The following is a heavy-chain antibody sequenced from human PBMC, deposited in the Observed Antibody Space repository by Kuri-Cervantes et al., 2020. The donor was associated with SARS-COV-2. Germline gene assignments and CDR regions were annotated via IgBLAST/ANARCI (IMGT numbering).Heavy chain of an antibody. V-gene: IGHV4-31*03. CDR2: IYYSGST. CDR1: GGSISSGGYY. Sequence: SETLSLTCTVSGGSISSGGYYWSWIRQHPGKGLEWIGYIYYSGSTYYNPSLKSRVTISVDTSKNQFSLKLSSVTAADTAVYYCARRMAVAGTRGYWFDPWGQGTLVTVSS. J-gene: IGHJ5*02. CDR3: ARRMAVAGTRGYWFDP. D-gene: IGHD6-19*01.